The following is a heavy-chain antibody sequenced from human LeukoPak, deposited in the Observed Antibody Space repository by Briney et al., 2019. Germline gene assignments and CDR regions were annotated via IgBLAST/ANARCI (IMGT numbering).Heavy chain of an antibody. CDR2: IYYTGDT. J-gene: IGHJ5*02. V-gene: IGHV4-59*01. D-gene: IGHD5-24*01. CDR3: ARSGEMATIFNWFDP. Sequence: MSSETLSLTCTVSGGSISSYYWSWIRQPPGKGLEWIGYIYYTGDTNYNPSLNSRVTISLDTSTSQFSLKLSSVTAADTAVYYCARSGEMATIFNWFDPWGQGTLVTVSS. CDR1: GGSISSYY.